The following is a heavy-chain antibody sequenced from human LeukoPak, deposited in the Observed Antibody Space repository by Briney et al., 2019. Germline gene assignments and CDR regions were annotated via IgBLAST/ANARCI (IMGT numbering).Heavy chain of an antibody. CDR2: IYSGGST. V-gene: IGHV3-53*05. Sequence: TGGSLRLSCAASGFTVSSNYMSWVRQAPGKGLEWVSVIYSGGSTYYADSVKGRFTISRDNSKNTLYLQMNSLRAEDTAVYYCARDTLDSSGYLDYWGQGTLVTVSS. CDR3: ARDTLDSSGYLDY. J-gene: IGHJ4*02. D-gene: IGHD3-22*01. CDR1: GFTVSSNY.